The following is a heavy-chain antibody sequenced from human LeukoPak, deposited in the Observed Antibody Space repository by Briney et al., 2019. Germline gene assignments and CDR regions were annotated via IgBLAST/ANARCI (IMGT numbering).Heavy chain of an antibody. J-gene: IGHJ1*01. CDR3: ARPRIQLWYGEYFQH. Sequence: GGSLRLSCAASGFTFSSYWMSWVRQAPGKGLEWVAKIKQDGSEKYYVDSVKGRFTISRDNAKISLYLQMNSLRAEDTAVYYCARPRIQLWYGEYFQHWGQGTLVTVSS. CDR1: GFTFSSYW. CDR2: IKQDGSEK. V-gene: IGHV3-7*03. D-gene: IGHD5-18*01.